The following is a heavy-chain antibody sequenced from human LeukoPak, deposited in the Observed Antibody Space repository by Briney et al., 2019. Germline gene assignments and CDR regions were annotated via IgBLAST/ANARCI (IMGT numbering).Heavy chain of an antibody. V-gene: IGHV4-34*01. D-gene: IGHD6-13*01. CDR2: INHSGST. Sequence: SETLSLTCAVYGGSFSGYYWSWIRQPPGKGLEWIGEINHSGSTNYNPSLKSRVTISVDTSKNQFSLKLSSVTAADTAVYYCARILSAGYSSSWYNYGMDVWGQGTTVTVSS. CDR3: ARILSAGYSSSWYNYGMDV. CDR1: GGSFSGYY. J-gene: IGHJ6*02.